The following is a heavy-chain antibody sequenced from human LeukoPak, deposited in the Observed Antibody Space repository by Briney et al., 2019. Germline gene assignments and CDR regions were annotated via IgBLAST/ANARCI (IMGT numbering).Heavy chain of an antibody. CDR2: IWYDGSNK. D-gene: IGHD6-6*01. CDR3: ARDVPEYFSSIADDAFDI. J-gene: IGHJ3*02. CDR1: GFTFSSYG. V-gene: IGHV3-33*01. Sequence: GGSLRLSCAASGFTFSSYGMHWVRQAPGKGLEWVAVIWYDGSNKYYADSVKGRFTISRDNSKNTLYLQMNSLRAEDTAVYYCARDVPEYFSSIADDAFDIWGQGTMVTVSS.